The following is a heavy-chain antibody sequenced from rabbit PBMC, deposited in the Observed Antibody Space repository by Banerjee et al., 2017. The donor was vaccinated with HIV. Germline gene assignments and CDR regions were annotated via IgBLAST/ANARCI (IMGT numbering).Heavy chain of an antibody. CDR2: INTTSGNT. CDR3: ASHPDSSWGW. CDR1: AFSFSNKYV. V-gene: IGHV1S45*01. D-gene: IGHD4-2*01. Sequence: QEQLEESGGDLVKPEGSLTLTCTASAFSFSNKYVMCWVRQAPGKGLEWIACINTTSGNTWYASWAKGRFTISKTSSTTVTLQMTSLTAADTATYFCASHPDSSWGWWGPGTLVTVS. J-gene: IGHJ4*01.